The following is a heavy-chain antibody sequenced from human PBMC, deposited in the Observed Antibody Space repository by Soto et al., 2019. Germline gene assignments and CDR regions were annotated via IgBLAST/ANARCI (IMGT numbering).Heavy chain of an antibody. CDR3: ARDGCSGSNCLNWFDP. CDR1: GFTFSSYS. Sequence: GGSQRLSCAASGFTFSSYSMNWVRQAPGKGLEWVSYISSSSTTKYYADSVKGRFTISRDNAKNSLYLQMNSLRAEDTAVYYCARDGCSGSNCLNWFDPWGQGT. CDR2: ISSSSTTK. J-gene: IGHJ5*02. V-gene: IGHV3-48*01. D-gene: IGHD2-15*01.